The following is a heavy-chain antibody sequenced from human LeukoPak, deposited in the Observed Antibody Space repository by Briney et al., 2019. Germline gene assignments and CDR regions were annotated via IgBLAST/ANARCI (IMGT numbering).Heavy chain of an antibody. J-gene: IGHJ4*02. D-gene: IGHD4-17*01. Sequence: GGSLRLSCAASGFTFSSYAMYWVRQVPGKGLEWVSAISGSGYTTYYTDSVKGRFTISRDNSKNTLYLQMNSLRAVDTAVYYCAKRHGALFDYWGQGALLTVSS. CDR1: GFTFSSYA. CDR2: ISGSGYTT. V-gene: IGHV3-23*01. CDR3: AKRHGALFDY.